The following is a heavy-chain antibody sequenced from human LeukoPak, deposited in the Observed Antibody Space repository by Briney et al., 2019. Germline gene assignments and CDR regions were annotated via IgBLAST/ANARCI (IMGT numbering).Heavy chain of an antibody. V-gene: IGHV1-2*06. CDR1: GHTFTGYY. J-gene: IGHJ4*02. D-gene: IGHD2-15*01. Sequence: ASVKVSCKASGHTFTGYYMHWVRQAPGQGLEWMGRIHPNCGGTNYAQKFQGRVTMTRDTSINRAYMELSRLRSDDTAVYYCTPLGYCSGGSCYHHRYLDLWGQGTLVTVSS. CDR3: TPLGYCSGGSCYHHRYLDL. CDR2: IHPNCGGT.